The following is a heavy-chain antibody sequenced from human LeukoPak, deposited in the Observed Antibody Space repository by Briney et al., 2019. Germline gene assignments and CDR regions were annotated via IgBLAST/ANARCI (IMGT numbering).Heavy chain of an antibody. Sequence: ASVKDSCKASGFTFTSYYLYWVRLAPGQGLEWMGVINPSGGSTTSAQKFQGRVTMTRDTSTSTVYMELRSLRSEDTAVYYCARGPGPADDGGGYCFKYWGQGTLVTVSS. V-gene: IGHV1-46*01. J-gene: IGHJ4*02. CDR1: GFTFTSYY. CDR3: ARGPGPADDGGGYCFKY. CDR2: INPSGGST. D-gene: IGHD2-21*01.